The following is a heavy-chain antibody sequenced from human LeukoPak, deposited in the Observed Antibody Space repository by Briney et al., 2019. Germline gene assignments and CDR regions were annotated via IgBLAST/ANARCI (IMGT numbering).Heavy chain of an antibody. CDR2: ITSSYIRE. V-gene: IGHV3-23*05. CDR3: ARERRSFSLVRGVSAAFDY. Sequence: GGSLRLSCAASGFTFSSYAVNWVRQAPGKGLEWVSAITSSYIRERYADSVKGRFTISRDNSKNTPYLQLDSLRAEDTAVYYCARERRSFSLVRGVSAAFDYWGQGALVTVSS. J-gene: IGHJ4*02. CDR1: GFTFSSYA. D-gene: IGHD3-10*01.